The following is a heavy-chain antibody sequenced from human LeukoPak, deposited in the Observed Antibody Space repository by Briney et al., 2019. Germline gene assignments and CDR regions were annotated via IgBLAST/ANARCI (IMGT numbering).Heavy chain of an antibody. CDR2: INGSGGNP. Sequence: PGGSLSLSCPASGFTFISYSMNWVRQATGKGLGGGPAINGSGGNPYHAGSVKGRFPISRDNSKNTLYLQMNSLRAEDTAVYYCAREGDGYNSWGQGTLVTVSS. CDR3: AREGDGYNS. CDR1: GFTFISYS. J-gene: IGHJ5*02. V-gene: IGHV3-23*01. D-gene: IGHD5-24*01.